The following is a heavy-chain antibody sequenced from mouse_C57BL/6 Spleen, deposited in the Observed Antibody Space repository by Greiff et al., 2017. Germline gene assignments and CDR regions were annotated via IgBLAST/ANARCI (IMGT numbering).Heavy chain of an antibody. V-gene: IGHV1-81*01. CDR3: ARPHYDYDWYFDV. CDR1: GYTFTSYG. CDR2: IYPRSGNT. Sequence: QVQLKQSGAELARPGASVKLSCKASGYTFTSYGISWVKQRTGQGLEWIGEIYPRSGNTYYNEKFKGKATLTADKSSSTAYMELRSLTSEDSAVYFCARPHYDYDWYFDVWGTGTTVTVSS. J-gene: IGHJ1*03. D-gene: IGHD2-4*01.